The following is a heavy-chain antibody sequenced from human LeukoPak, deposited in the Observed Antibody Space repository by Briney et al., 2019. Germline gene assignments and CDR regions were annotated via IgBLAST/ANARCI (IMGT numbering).Heavy chain of an antibody. V-gene: IGHV4-59*01. CDR1: GGSISSYY. CDR3: ARSSPGDFLAVTNYYYYYGMDV. CDR2: IYYSGST. Sequence: SETLSLTCTVSGGSISSYYWSWIRQPPGKGLEWIGYIYYSGSTNYNPSLKSRVIISVDTSKNQFSLKLSSVTAADTAVYYCARSSPGDFLAVTNYYYYYGMDVWGQGTTVTVSS. J-gene: IGHJ6*02. D-gene: IGHD4-17*01.